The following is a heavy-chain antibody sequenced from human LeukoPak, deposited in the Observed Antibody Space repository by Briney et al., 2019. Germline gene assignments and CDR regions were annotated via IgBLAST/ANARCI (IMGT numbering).Heavy chain of an antibody. Sequence: SVKVSCKASGGTFSSYAISWVRQAPGQGLEWMGGIIPIFGTANYAQKFQGRVTITADESTSTAYMELSSLRSEDTAVYYCASCPGPCYYYHGMDVWGQGTTVTVSS. CDR1: GGTFSSYA. J-gene: IGHJ6*02. CDR3: ASCPGPCYYYHGMDV. CDR2: IIPIFGTA. V-gene: IGHV1-69*13.